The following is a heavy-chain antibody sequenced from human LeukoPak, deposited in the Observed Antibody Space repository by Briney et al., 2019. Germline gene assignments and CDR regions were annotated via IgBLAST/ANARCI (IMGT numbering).Heavy chain of an antibody. CDR3: ARVIVFMSTGPHLDY. CDR2: ISSSSSYT. Sequence: GGSLRLSCAASGFTFSDYYMSWIRQAPGKGLEWVSFISSSSSYTNYADSVKGRFTISRDSAKNSLYLQMNSLRAEDTAVYYCARVIVFMSTGPHLDYWGQGTLAIVSS. V-gene: IGHV3-11*06. D-gene: IGHD3-16*01. J-gene: IGHJ4*02. CDR1: GFTFSDYY.